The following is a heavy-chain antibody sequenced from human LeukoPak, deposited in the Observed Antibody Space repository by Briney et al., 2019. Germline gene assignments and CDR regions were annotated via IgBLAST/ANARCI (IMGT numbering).Heavy chain of an antibody. CDR1: GGTFMRHS. CDR2: IIPILAAA. J-gene: IGHJ4*02. CDR3: ARAPIITMIVVVSGGCFDY. Sequence: SVKVSCKASGGTFMRHSISWVRQAPGQGLEWMGGIIPILAAADYPQKYQGRVTMTRDTSTSTVYMELSSLRSEDTAVYYCARAPIITMIVVVSGGCFDYWGQGTLVTVSS. V-gene: IGHV1-69*16. D-gene: IGHD3-22*01.